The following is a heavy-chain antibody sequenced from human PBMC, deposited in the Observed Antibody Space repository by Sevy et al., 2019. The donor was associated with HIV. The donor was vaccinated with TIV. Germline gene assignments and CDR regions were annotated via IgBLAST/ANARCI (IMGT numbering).Heavy chain of an antibody. CDR3: ARVHRGSRYTFDY. J-gene: IGHJ4*02. Sequence: GGSLRLSCAASGFTFSDYYMSWIRQAPGKGLEWVSYISSSSAIYNADSVKGRFTISRDNAKNSLYLQMNSLTAEDTAVYYCARVHRGSRYTFDYWGQGTLVTISS. CDR1: GFTFSDYY. V-gene: IGHV3-11*01. D-gene: IGHD1-26*01. CDR2: ISSSSAI.